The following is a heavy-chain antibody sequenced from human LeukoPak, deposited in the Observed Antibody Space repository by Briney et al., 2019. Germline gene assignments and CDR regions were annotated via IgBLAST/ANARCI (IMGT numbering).Heavy chain of an antibody. V-gene: IGHV3-66*04. CDR1: GFTVSSNY. Sequence: GGSLRLSCAASGFTVSSNYMSWVRQAPGKGLEWVSVIYSGGSTYYADSVKGRFTISRDNSKNTLYLQMNSLRAEDTAVYYCASHTAMDLYYYYGMDVWGQGTTVTVSS. D-gene: IGHD5-18*01. J-gene: IGHJ6*02. CDR3: ASHTAMDLYYYYGMDV. CDR2: IYSGGST.